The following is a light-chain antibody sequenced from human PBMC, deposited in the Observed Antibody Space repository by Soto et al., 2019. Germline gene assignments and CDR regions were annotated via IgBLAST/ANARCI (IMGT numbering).Light chain of an antibody. V-gene: IGKV2D-29*01. CDR2: EVS. J-gene: IGKJ4*01. CDR1: QSLLGSDGKTY. CDR3: MQSVQFPRT. Sequence: DIVMTQTPLSLSVTPGQPASISCKSSQSLLGSDGKTYLSWYLQKPGHPPQLLIFEVSNHFSGVSDRFSRSGSGTDFTLNISRVEAEDVGVYYCMQSVQFPRTFGGGTKVEIK.